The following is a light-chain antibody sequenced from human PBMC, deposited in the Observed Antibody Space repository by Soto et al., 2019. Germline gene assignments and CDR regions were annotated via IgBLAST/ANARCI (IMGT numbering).Light chain of an antibody. J-gene: IGKJ3*01. CDR3: QRSYSTLVA. CDR2: AAS. CDR1: QSISSY. V-gene: IGKV1-39*01. Sequence: DIQMTQSPSSLSASVGDRVTITCRASQSISSYLNWYQQKPGKAPKLLIYAASSLQSGVPSRFSGSGSETDFTLTISSLQPEDFATYYCQRSYSTLVAFGPGTKVDI.